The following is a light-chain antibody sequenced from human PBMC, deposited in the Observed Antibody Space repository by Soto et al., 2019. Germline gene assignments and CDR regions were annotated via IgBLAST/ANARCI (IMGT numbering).Light chain of an antibody. CDR3: QSYDSSLRGSV. Sequence: QSVLTQPPSVSGAPGQRVTISCTGSNSNIGAGSDVHWYQQLPGTAPKLLIYGNSNRPSGVPDRFSGSKSGTSASLAITGLQAEDEADYYCQSYDSSLRGSVFGGGTKLTVL. CDR1: NSNIGAGSD. J-gene: IGLJ2*01. V-gene: IGLV1-40*01. CDR2: GNS.